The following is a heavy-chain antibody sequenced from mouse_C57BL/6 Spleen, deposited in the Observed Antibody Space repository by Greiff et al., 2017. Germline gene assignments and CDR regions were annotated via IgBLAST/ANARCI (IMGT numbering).Heavy chain of an antibody. V-gene: IGHV14-2*01. D-gene: IGHD2-4*01. CDR3: ARGFPIYYDYDDAMDY. CDR1: GFNIKDYY. CDR2: IDPEDGET. Sequence: VQLKESGAELVKPGASVKLSCTASGFNIKDYYMHWVKQRTEQGLEWIGRIDPEDGETKYAPKFQGKATITADTSSNTAYLQLSSLTSEDTAVYYGARGFPIYYDYDDAMDYWGQGTSVTVSS. J-gene: IGHJ4*01.